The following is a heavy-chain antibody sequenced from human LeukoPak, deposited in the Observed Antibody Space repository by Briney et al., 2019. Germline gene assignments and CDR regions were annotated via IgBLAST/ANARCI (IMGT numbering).Heavy chain of an antibody. CDR2: ISYDGSNK. V-gene: IGHV3-30*03. D-gene: IGHD6-25*01. CDR1: GFTFSSDG. J-gene: IGHJ4*02. CDR3: ATGGTRAATGGMGF. Sequence: GRSLRLSCAASGFTFSSDGMHWVRQAPGKGLEWVAVISYDGSNKYYADSVKGRFTISRDNSKNTVYLQMNSLRAEDTAVYYCATGGTRAATGGMGFWGQGTLITVSS.